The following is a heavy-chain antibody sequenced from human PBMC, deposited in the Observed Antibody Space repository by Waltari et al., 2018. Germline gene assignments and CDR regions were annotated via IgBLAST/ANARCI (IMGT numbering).Heavy chain of an antibody. V-gene: IGHV3-9*01. CDR2: ISWNSGSI. CDR3: AKARLRKGTIVGFDY. D-gene: IGHD1-26*01. CDR1: GFTFDDYA. Sequence: EVQLVESGGGLVQPGRSLRLSCAASGFTFDDYAMHWVRQAPGKGLEWVSGISWNSGSIGYADSVKGGFTISRDNAKNSLYLQMNRLRAEDTALYYCAKARLRKGTIVGFDYWGQGTLVTVSS. J-gene: IGHJ4*02.